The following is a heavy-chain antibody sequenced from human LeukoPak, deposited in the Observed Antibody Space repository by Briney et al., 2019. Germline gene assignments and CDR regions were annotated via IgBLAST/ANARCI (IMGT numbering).Heavy chain of an antibody. CDR2: ISWNSGSI. D-gene: IGHD3-10*01. Sequence: GGSLRLSCAASGFTFDDYAMHWVRQAPGKGLEWVSGISWNSGSIGYADSVKGRFTISRDNAKNSLYLQMNSLRAEDTALYYCAKDMVGRLLWFGELLYYGMDVWGQGTTVSVSS. J-gene: IGHJ6*02. CDR1: GFTFDDYA. V-gene: IGHV3-9*01. CDR3: AKDMVGRLLWFGELLYYGMDV.